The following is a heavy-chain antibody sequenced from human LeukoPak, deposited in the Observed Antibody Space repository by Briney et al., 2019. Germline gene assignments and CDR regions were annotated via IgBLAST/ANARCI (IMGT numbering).Heavy chain of an antibody. V-gene: IGHV3-30-3*01. Sequence: GRSLRLSCAASGFTFSSYAMHWVRQAPGKGLEWVAVISYDGSNKYYADSVKGRFTISRDNSKNTLYLQMNSLRAEDTAVYYCARDSHMGFDYWGQGTLVIVSS. CDR1: GFTFSSYA. CDR2: ISYDGSNK. CDR3: ARDSHMGFDY. J-gene: IGHJ4*02.